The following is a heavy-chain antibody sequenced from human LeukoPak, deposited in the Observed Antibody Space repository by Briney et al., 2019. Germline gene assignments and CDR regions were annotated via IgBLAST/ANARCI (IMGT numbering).Heavy chain of an antibody. Sequence: PGGSLRLSCAASGFSVNSNFMIWVRQAPGKGLEWVSVIYRGGNTYYADSVKGRFTISRDNSKNTLYLQTNSLRAEDTAVYYCARGYSGYEYFDYWGQGTLVTVSS. D-gene: IGHD5-12*01. CDR1: GFSVNSNF. CDR2: IYRGGNT. CDR3: ARGYSGYEYFDY. V-gene: IGHV3-53*01. J-gene: IGHJ4*02.